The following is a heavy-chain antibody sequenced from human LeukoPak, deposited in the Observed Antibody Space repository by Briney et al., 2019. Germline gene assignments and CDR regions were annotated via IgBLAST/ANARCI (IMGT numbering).Heavy chain of an antibody. CDR2: IYHSGST. V-gene: IGHV4-34*01. CDR1: GGSFSGYY. D-gene: IGHD6-13*01. CDR3: ARWGSSSWDYYMDV. J-gene: IGHJ6*03. Sequence: SETLSLTCAVYGGSFSGYYWSWIRQPPGKGLEWIGEIYHSGSTNYNPSLKSRVTISVDKSKNQFSLKLSSVTAADTAVYYCARWGSSSWDYYMDVWGKGTTVTVSS.